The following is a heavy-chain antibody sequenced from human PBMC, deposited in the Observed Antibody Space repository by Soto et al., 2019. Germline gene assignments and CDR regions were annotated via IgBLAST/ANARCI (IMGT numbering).Heavy chain of an antibody. Sequence: SETLSLTCTVSGGSISSYYWSWIRQPPGKGLEWIGYIYYSGSTNYNPSLKSRVTISVDTSKNQFSLKLSSVTAADTAGYYCAREMGILPHGHAFDCWCQGTMVAIS. CDR1: GGSISSYY. CDR2: IYYSGST. CDR3: AREMGILPHGHAFDC. J-gene: IGHJ3*01. V-gene: IGHV4-59*01. D-gene: IGHD3-9*01.